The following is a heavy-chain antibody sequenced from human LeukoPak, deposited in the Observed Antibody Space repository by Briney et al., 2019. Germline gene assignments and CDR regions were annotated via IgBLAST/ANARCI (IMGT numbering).Heavy chain of an antibody. D-gene: IGHD3-22*01. CDR3: ARAMYYYDSSGYYSEYFQH. Sequence: SVKVSCKASGGTFSSYAIRWVRQSPGQGLEWMGGIIPIFVTANTSHKFHGRGTITTDEYTSTAYMELSSLRSEDTAVYYCARAMYYYDSSGYYSEYFQHWGQGTLVTVSS. CDR1: GGTFSSYA. V-gene: IGHV1-69*05. J-gene: IGHJ1*01. CDR2: IIPIFVTA.